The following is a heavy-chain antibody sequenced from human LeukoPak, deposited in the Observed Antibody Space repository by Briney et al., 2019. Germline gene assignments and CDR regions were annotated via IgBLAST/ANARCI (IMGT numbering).Heavy chain of an antibody. D-gene: IGHD4-17*01. CDR3: ARDTNGDGWFDP. J-gene: IGHJ5*02. CDR1: GFTFSSYE. V-gene: IGHV3-48*03. CDR2: ISSSGSTI. Sequence: GGSLRLSCAASGFTFSSYEMNWVRQAPGKGLEWVSYISSSGSTIYYADSVKGRFTISRDNAKNSLYLQMNSLRAEDTSVCYCARDTNGDGWFDPWGQGTLVTVSS.